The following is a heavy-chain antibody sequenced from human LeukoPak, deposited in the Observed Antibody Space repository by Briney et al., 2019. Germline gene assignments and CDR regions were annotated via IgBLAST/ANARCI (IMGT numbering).Heavy chain of an antibody. Sequence: GGSLRLSCAASGFTFSNYAMSWVRQAPGKGLEWVSAISGSGENTYYADSVKGRFTISRDNSKNTLYLQMNSLRAEDTAVYYCARGTYYDYVWGSCRGYGAFDIWGQGTMVTVSS. V-gene: IGHV3-23*01. CDR1: GFTFSNYA. J-gene: IGHJ3*02. CDR2: ISGSGENT. CDR3: ARGTYYDYVWGSCRGYGAFDI. D-gene: IGHD3-16*02.